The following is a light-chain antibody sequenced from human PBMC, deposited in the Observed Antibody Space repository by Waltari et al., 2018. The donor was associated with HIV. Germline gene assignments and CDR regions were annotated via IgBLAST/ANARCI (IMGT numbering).Light chain of an antibody. Sequence: QSALTQPPSASGSPGQSVTISCTGNSSDVGGYNYVSWYRQHPGKAPKLMIYGVTKRPSGVPDRFSGSKSGNTASLTVSGLQAEDEADYYCRSYAGSNKLLFGGGTRLTVL. J-gene: IGLJ2*01. CDR1: SSDVGGYNY. CDR3: RSYAGSNKLL. V-gene: IGLV2-8*01. CDR2: GVT.